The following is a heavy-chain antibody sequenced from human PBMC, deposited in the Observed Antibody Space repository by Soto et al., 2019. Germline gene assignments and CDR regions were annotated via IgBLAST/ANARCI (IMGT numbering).Heavy chain of an antibody. J-gene: IGHJ6*02. CDR2: ISAYNGNT. CDR3: ASDRGYSYGYGNYYYGMDV. CDR1: GYTFTRYG. V-gene: IGHV1-18*04. Sequence: ASVKVSCKASGYTFTRYGISWVRQAPGQGLEWMGWISAYNGNTNYAQKLQGRVTMTTDTSTSTAYMELRSLRSDDTAVYYCASDRGYSYGYGNYYYGMDVWGQGTTVTVSS. D-gene: IGHD5-18*01.